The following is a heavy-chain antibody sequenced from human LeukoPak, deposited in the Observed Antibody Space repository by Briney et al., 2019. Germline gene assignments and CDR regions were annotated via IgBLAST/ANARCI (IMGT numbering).Heavy chain of an antibody. V-gene: IGHV1-18*01. CDR3: ARAGSGSGWYFDY. Sequence: ASVKVSCKASGYDFTSVGITWVRQAPGQGLEWMGWISPYNGNTRYVQKLQGRVTMTTDTSTSAAYMELRSLRFDDTAVYYCARAGSGSGWYFDYWGQGTLVTVSS. CDR1: GYDFTSVG. D-gene: IGHD6-19*01. CDR2: ISPYNGNT. J-gene: IGHJ4*02.